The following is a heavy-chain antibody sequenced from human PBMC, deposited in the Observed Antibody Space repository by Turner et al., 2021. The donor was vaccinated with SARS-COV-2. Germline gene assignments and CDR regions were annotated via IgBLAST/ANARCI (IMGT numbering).Heavy chain of an antibody. Sequence: VQLERSGALVENPGSSVKLSCTASGGTFSSYAISRGRREPGQGVEGMGGIIPTYGTPNSAQKFQGRDTITANESTSTEYMELRRLSSEDTAVYYCASFGGDYVFDYWGQGTLVTVSS. V-gene: IGHV1-69*01. J-gene: IGHJ4*02. CDR2: IIPTYGTP. D-gene: IGHD3-10*01. CDR3: ASFGGDYVFDY. CDR1: GGTFSSYA.